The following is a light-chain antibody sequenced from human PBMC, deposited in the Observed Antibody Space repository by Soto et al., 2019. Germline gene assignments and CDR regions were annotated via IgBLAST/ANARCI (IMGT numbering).Light chain of an antibody. J-gene: IGLJ3*02. CDR1: SSNIGNNY. CDR2: DNN. Sequence: HSVLTQPPSVSAAPGQRVTISCSGSSSNIGNNYVSWYQQFPGTAPKLLIYDNNSRPSGIPDRFSGSKSGTSTTLGITGLQTGDEAEYYCGTWDNSLHSWVFGGGTKLTVL. V-gene: IGLV1-51*01. CDR3: GTWDNSLHSWV.